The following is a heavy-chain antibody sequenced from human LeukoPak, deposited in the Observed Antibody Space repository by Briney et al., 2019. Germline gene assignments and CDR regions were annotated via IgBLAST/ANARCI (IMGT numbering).Heavy chain of an antibody. CDR1: GFTFSSYA. V-gene: IGHV3-74*01. CDR2: INSDGSST. Sequence: PGGSLRLSCAASGFTFSSYAMSWVRQAPGKGLVWVSRINSDGSSTSYADSVKGRFTISRDNAKNTLYLQMNSLRAEDTAVYYCARERDYYDSSGYYVGGAFDIWGQGTMVAVSS. CDR3: ARERDYYDSSGYYVGGAFDI. J-gene: IGHJ3*02. D-gene: IGHD3-22*01.